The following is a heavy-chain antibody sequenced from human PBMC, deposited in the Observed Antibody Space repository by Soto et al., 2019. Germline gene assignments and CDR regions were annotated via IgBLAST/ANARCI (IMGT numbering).Heavy chain of an antibody. J-gene: IGHJ4*02. CDR2: IIPILGIA. CDR3: ARQSMVRGVSRDY. CDR1: GGTFSSYT. Sequence: QVQLVQSGAEVKKPGSSVKVSCKASGGTFSSYTISWVRQAPGQGLEWMGRIIPILGIANYAQKFQGRVTINAYKSTSTAYMELSSLRSEDTAVYYCARQSMVRGVSRDYWGQGTLVTVSS. V-gene: IGHV1-69*02. D-gene: IGHD3-10*01.